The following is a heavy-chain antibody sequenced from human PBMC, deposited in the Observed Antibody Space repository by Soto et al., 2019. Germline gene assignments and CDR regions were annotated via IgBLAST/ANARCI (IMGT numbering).Heavy chain of an antibody. CDR2: ISGGGDTT. J-gene: IGHJ4*02. CDR1: GFTFNNYA. V-gene: IGHV3-23*01. D-gene: IGHD3-10*01. Sequence: EVQLLESGGGLVQPGGSLRLSCAASGFTFNNYAMTWVRQAPGKGLEWVSAISGGGDTTSYADSVKCRFTVSRDGSKNTLYLRMSSRRAEDTALYYCAKGRGGSGSLTPRVDFWGKGTLVTVSS. CDR3: AKGRGGSGSLTPRVDF.